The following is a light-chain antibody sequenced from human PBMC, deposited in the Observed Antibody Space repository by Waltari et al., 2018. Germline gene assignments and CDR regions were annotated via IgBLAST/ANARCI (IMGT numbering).Light chain of an antibody. J-gene: IGLJ1*01. CDR1: DSDVGAYDF. CDR2: EVS. CDR3: SSYTTSSAPGV. Sequence: QSALTQPASVSGSPGQSITISCSGTDSDVGAYDFVSWYQQHPGKAPHLIIYEVSNRPSGISNRFSASKSGNTASLTISGLQAGDEADYYCSSYTTSSAPGVFGTGTRVTVL. V-gene: IGLV2-14*01.